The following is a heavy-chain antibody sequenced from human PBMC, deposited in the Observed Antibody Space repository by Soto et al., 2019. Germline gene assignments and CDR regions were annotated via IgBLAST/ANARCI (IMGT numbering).Heavy chain of an antibody. CDR1: GFTVSGAW. CDR2: LKSRSDGGTT. Sequence: GGSLRLSCAASGFTVSGAWMNWVRQAPGKGLEWVGRLKSRSDGGTTDYAAPVKGRFTISRVDSINTLYLQMNSLETEDTAVYYCTTEWFTATLGYWGQGTLVTVSS. J-gene: IGHJ4*02. D-gene: IGHD3-22*01. V-gene: IGHV3-15*01. CDR3: TTEWFTATLGY.